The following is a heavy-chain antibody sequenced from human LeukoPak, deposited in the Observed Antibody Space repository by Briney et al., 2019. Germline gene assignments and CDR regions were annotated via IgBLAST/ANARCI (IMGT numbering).Heavy chain of an antibody. D-gene: IGHD6-19*01. V-gene: IGHV4-59*12. Sequence: SETLSLTCTVSDGSIRSYYWSWIRQPPGKGLEWIAYVHYSGSTNYNPSLKSRVTISVDTSRDQFSLRVTSVTAADTAMYYCARGSSSDWNYFDYWGQGTLVTVSS. CDR3: ARGSSSDWNYFDY. J-gene: IGHJ4*02. CDR1: DGSIRSYY. CDR2: VHYSGST.